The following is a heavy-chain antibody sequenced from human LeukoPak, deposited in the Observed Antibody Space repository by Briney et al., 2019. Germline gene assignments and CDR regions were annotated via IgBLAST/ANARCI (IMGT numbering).Heavy chain of an antibody. J-gene: IGHJ4*02. D-gene: IGHD3-22*01. V-gene: IGHV4-61*02. CDR3: ARTSPYYDSSGYYYDYFDY. CDR2: IYTSGST. Sequence: PSETLSLTCTVSGGSISSGSYYWSWIRQPAGKGLEWIGRIYTSGSTNYNPSLKSRVTISVDTSKNQFSLKLSSVTAADTAVYYCARTSPYYDSSGYYYDYFDYWGQGTLVTVSS. CDR1: GGSISSGSYY.